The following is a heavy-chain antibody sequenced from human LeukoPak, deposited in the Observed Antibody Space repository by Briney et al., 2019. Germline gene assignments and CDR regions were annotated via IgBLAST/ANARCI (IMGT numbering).Heavy chain of an antibody. Sequence: ASVKDSCKASGYTFTSYDINWVRQATGQGLEWMGWMNPNSGNTGYAQKFQGRVTMTRDTSISTAYMELSSLRSEDTAVYYCARAPMTTVTTCFDYWGQGTLVTVSS. CDR1: GYTFTSYD. CDR3: ARAPMTTVTTCFDY. D-gene: IGHD4-17*01. V-gene: IGHV1-8*01. J-gene: IGHJ4*02. CDR2: MNPNSGNT.